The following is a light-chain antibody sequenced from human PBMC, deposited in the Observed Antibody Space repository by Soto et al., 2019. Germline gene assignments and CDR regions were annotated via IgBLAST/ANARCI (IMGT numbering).Light chain of an antibody. CDR2: KAS. CDR3: QQYNSYSRT. V-gene: IGKV1-5*03. J-gene: IGKJ1*01. CDR1: QSISSW. Sequence: DIQMTQAPSTLSASVGARVTITCRASQSISSWLDWYQQKPGKAPKHLFYKASSLESGGPSGFCSSRSGTEFTLPISSLLHDDFATYYYQQYNSYSRTFGQGTKVEIK.